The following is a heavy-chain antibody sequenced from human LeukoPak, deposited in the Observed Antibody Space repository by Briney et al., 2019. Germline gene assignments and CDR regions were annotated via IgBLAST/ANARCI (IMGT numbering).Heavy chain of an antibody. D-gene: IGHD6-13*01. Sequence: GASVKVSCKASGYTFTSYGISWVRQAPGQGLEWMGLISAYNGNTNYAQKLQGRVTMTTDTSTSTAYMELRSLRSDDTAVYYCARVRAAASLNWFDPWGQGTLVTVSS. CDR1: GYTFTSYG. V-gene: IGHV1-18*01. CDR3: ARVRAAASLNWFDP. CDR2: ISAYNGNT. J-gene: IGHJ5*02.